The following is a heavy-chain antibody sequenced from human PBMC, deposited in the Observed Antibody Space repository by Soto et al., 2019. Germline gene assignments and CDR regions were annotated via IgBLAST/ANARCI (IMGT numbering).Heavy chain of an antibody. Sequence: EVQLVESGGGLAQPGGSLSLTCAVSGVSVHIKYLNWVRQAPGKGLEWIANVDSGERAYYADSVKSRFTIFRDISTTTLNLQMNSLTAEYTVGYYLGSYARGQGTPVTVSA. CDR2: VDSGERA. D-gene: IGHD3-16*01. J-gene: IGHJ4*02. CDR3: GSYA. CDR1: GVSVHIKY. V-gene: IGHV3-66*01.